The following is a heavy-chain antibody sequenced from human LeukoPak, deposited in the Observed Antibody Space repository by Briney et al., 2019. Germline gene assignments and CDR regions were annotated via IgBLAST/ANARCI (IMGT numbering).Heavy chain of an antibody. Sequence: GGSLRLSCAASGFTFDDYAMHWVRQAPGKGLEWVSGISWNSGSIGYADSVKGRFTISRDNAKNSLYLQMNSLRAEDTALYYCARDGYSPGRAHHFDYWGQGTLVTVSS. CDR1: GFTFDDYA. CDR3: ARDGYSPGRAHHFDY. CDR2: ISWNSGSI. V-gene: IGHV3-9*01. D-gene: IGHD4-11*01. J-gene: IGHJ4*02.